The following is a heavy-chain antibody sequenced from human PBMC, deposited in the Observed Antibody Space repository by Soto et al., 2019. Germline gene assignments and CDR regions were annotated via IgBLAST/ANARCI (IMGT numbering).Heavy chain of an antibody. Sequence: EVDLVESGGGLAQPGRSLRLSCVASGFTFDDHGMHWVRQIPGRGLEWVSGIGWNSGSIGYAESVKGRFTIFRDNAKNSLYLEMNSLRQEDTALYYCVRDTSSGWHLKDHWGQGVQVSVSS. J-gene: IGHJ4*02. CDR1: GFTFDDHG. CDR3: VRDTSSGWHLKDH. V-gene: IGHV3-9*01. CDR2: IGWNSGSI. D-gene: IGHD3-9*01.